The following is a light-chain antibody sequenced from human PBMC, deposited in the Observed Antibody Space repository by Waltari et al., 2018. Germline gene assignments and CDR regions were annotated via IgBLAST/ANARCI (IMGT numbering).Light chain of an antibody. CDR2: DVS. CDR3: SSYTSSSTLVV. V-gene: IGLV2-14*03. CDR1: SSDVGGYNY. Sequence: QSALTQPASVSGSPGQSITISCTGTSSDVGGYNYVSWYQQHPGKAPKLMIYDVSNRPSWVSNRFSGSKSGNTASLTISGLQAEDEADYYCSSYTSSSTLVVFSGGTKLTVL. J-gene: IGLJ2*01.